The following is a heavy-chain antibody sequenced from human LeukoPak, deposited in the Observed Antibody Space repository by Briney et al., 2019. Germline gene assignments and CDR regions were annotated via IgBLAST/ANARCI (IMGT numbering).Heavy chain of an antibody. J-gene: IGHJ3*02. D-gene: IGHD3-16*01. Sequence: SETLSLTCAVYGGSFSGYYWSWIRQPPGKGLEWIGEINHSGSTNYNPSLKSRVTISVDTSKNQFSLKLSSVTAADTAVYYCARARPYIMITSGGVMIGDAFDIWGQGTMVTVSS. V-gene: IGHV4-34*01. CDR3: ARARPYIMITSGGVMIGDAFDI. CDR2: INHSGST. CDR1: GGSFSGYY.